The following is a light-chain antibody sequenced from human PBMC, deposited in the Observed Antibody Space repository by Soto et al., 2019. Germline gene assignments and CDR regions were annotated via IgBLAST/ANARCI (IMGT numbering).Light chain of an antibody. CDR3: HQTYGKHRT. V-gene: IGKV1-39*01. J-gene: IGKJ1*01. CDR2: AAS. CDR1: QNISKY. Sequence: IRMTQSPSSFSASTGDSVTITCRASQNISKYLNWYQQKLGKAPKLLIYAASSLQSGVPSRFSGSGSGTDFTLSISSLQPEDFATYYCHQTYGKHRTFGQGTKVDIK.